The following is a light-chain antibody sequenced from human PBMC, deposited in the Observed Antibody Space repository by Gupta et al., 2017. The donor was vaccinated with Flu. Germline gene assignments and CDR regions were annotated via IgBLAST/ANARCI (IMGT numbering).Light chain of an antibody. J-gene: IGLJ1*01. V-gene: IGLV2-11*01. Sequence: QSALIQPRSVSGSPGHSVTISCTGTSSDVGAYNYVSWYQQHQGKGPKLIIYDVSKWPSGVPDRFSGSKSGNTASLTISGLHADDEADYYCCSYASSYSFYVFGTGTTVTVL. CDR3: CSYASSYSFYV. CDR2: DVS. CDR1: SSDVGAYNY.